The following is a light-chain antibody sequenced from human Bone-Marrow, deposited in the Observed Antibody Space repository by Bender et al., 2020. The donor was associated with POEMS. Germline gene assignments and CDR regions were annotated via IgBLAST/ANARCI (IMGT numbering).Light chain of an antibody. J-gene: IGLJ2*01. CDR3: SSYAGSTNFVV. V-gene: IGLV2-23*02. CDR2: EVT. CDR1: STDIGGFDF. Sequence: QSALTQPASVTGSPGQSITISCTGTSTDIGGFDFVSWYQQLPGKAPKLMIYEVTKRPSGLSNRFSGSKSGNTASLTISGLQAEDEADYYCSSYAGSTNFVVFGGGTKLTVL.